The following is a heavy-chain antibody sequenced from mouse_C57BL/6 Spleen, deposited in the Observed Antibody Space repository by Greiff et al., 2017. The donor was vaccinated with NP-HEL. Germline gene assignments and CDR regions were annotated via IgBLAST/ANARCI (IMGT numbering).Heavy chain of an antibody. D-gene: IGHD3-3*01. Sequence: VQLQPPGAELVRPGSSVKLSCKASGYTFTSYCMHWVKQRPIHGLEWIGNIDPSDSETNYNEKFKDKATLTVDKSSSTAYMQLSSLTSEDSAVYYCAREWGWEDGMDYWGQGTSVTVSS. CDR1: GYTFTSYC. CDR3: AREWGWEDGMDY. V-gene: IGHV1-52*01. CDR2: IDPSDSET. J-gene: IGHJ4*01.